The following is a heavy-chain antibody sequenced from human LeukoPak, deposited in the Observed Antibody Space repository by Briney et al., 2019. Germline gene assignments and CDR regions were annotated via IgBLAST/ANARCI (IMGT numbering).Heavy chain of an antibody. D-gene: IGHD3-3*01. CDR3: ASDRLYYDFWSGSTHGWFDP. CDR1: GGSISSSSYY. V-gene: IGHV4-39*01. J-gene: IGHJ5*02. CDR2: IYYSGST. Sequence: SETLSLTCTVSGGSISSSSYYWGWIRQPPGEGLEWIGSIYYSGSTYYNPSLKSRVTISVDTSKNQFSLKLSSVTAADTAVYYCASDRLYYDFWSGSTHGWFDPWGQGTLVTVSS.